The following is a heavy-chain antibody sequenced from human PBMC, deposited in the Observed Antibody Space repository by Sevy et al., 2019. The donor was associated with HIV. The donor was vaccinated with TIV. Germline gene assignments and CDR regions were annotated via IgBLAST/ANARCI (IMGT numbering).Heavy chain of an antibody. CDR2: IYSSGST. CDR3: ARSHLAFCGGDCFSPYYFDS. V-gene: IGHV4-59*01. CDR1: GGSISSYY. Sequence: SETLSLTCSVSGGSISSYYWNWIRQPPGKGLERIGYIYSSGSTNYNPSLKTRVTISLDLSKNQFSLQLSCVTAAETAVYYCARSHLAFCGGDCFSPYYFDSWGQGTLVTVSS. J-gene: IGHJ4*02. D-gene: IGHD2-21*01.